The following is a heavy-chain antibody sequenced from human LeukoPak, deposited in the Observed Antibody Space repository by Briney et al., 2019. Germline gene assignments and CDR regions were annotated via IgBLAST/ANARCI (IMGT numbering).Heavy chain of an antibody. CDR1: GFTFSSYA. CDR2: ISGSGGST. Sequence: GGSLRLSCAASGFTFSSYATSWVRQAPGKGLEWVSAISGSGGSTYYADSVKGRSTISRDNSKNTLYLQMNSLRAEDTAVYYCARANYDIPYYYYGMDVWGQGTTVTVSS. CDR3: ARANYDIPYYYYGMDV. V-gene: IGHV3-23*01. J-gene: IGHJ6*02. D-gene: IGHD3-9*01.